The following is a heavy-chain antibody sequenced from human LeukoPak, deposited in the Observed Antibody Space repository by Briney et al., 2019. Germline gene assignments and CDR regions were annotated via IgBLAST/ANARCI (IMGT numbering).Heavy chain of an antibody. CDR2: INPNSGGT. D-gene: IGHD3-3*01. CDR3: ASWGRFLEWFHNGVDY. V-gene: IGHV1-2*02. CDR1: GYTFTSFD. J-gene: IGHJ4*02. Sequence: ASVKVSCKASGYTFTSFDINWVRQAPGQGLEWTGWINPNSGGTNYAQKFQGRVTMTRDTSISTAYMELSRLRSDDTAVYYCASWGRFLEWFHNGVDYWGQGTLVTVSS.